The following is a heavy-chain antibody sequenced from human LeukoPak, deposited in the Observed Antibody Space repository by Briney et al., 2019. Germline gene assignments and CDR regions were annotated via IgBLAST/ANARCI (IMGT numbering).Heavy chain of an antibody. CDR3: ARRWSIAARNWFDP. J-gene: IGHJ5*02. CDR1: GGSISSGGYS. V-gene: IGHV4-30-2*01. Sequence: SQTLSLTCAVSGGSISSGGYSWSWIRQPPGKGLEWIGYIYHSGSTYYNPSLKSRVTISVDRSKNQFSLKLSSVTAADTAVYYCARRWSIAARNWFDPWGQGTLVTVSS. D-gene: IGHD6-6*01. CDR2: IYHSGST.